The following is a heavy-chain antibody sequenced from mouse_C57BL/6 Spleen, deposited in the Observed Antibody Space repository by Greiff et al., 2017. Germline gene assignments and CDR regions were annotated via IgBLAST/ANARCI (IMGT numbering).Heavy chain of an antibody. CDR1: GFTFTDYY. CDR2: IRNKANGYTT. D-gene: IGHD2-14*01. Sequence: EVHLVESGGGLVQPGGSLSLSCAASGFTFTDYYMSWVRQPPGKALEWLGFIRNKANGYTTEYSASVKGRFTISRDNSQSILYLQMNALRAEDSATYDCARWYKGARDYWGQGTSVTVSS. CDR3: ARWYKGARDY. J-gene: IGHJ4*01. V-gene: IGHV7-3*01.